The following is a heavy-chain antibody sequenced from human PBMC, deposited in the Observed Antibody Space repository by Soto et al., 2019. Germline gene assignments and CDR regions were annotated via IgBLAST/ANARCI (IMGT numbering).Heavy chain of an antibody. D-gene: IGHD3-16*01. CDR2: ISAYNGDT. J-gene: IGHJ3*02. CDR3: ARRDWESNYVFDI. Sequence: ASVKVSCKASGYTFTSYGISRVRQAPLQVLEWMVCISAYNGDTNSAQSLQGRVTMTTDTSTRTAYMELRSLRSDDTAVYYCARRDWESNYVFDIWGQGTMVTLSS. V-gene: IGHV1-18*04. CDR1: GYTFTSYG.